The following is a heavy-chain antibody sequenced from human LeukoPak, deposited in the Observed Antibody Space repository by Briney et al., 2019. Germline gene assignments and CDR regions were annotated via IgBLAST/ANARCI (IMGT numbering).Heavy chain of an antibody. CDR1: GYTFTSYD. CDR3: ARASVTTGYYFDY. CDR2: MNPNSGNT. J-gene: IGHJ4*02. D-gene: IGHD4-17*01. Sequence: ASVKVSCKASGYTFTSYDINWVRQATGQGLEWMGWMNPNSGNTGYAQKFQGRVTMTRNTSISTAYMELSSLRSEDTAVYYCARASVTTGYYFDYWGQGTLVTVSS. V-gene: IGHV1-8*01.